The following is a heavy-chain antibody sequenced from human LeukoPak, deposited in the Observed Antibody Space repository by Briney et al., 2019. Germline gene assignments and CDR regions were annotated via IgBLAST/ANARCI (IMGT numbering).Heavy chain of an antibody. CDR3: ARHRYYYYGMDV. Sequence: SETLSLTCTVSGGSISSYYWSWIRQPPGKGLEWIGYIYYSGSTNYNPSLKSRVTISVDTSKNQFSLELSSVTAADTAVYYCARHRYYYYGMDVWGQGTTVTVSS. CDR2: IYYSGST. CDR1: GGSISSYY. V-gene: IGHV4-59*08. J-gene: IGHJ6*02.